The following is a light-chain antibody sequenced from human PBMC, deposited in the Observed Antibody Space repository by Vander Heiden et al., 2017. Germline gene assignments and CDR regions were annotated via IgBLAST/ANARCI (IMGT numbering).Light chain of an antibody. CDR1: QTISKY. CDR3: QQSDSTPYT. Sequence: DIQMTQFPPSLSASVGDKVTITCRASQTISKYLNWYQQKPGKAPKLLIYATSSLQSGLPSRFNGGESGTDFTLTISRLQPEDSATYYYQQSDSTPYTFGQGTKLEIK. CDR2: ATS. V-gene: IGKV1-39*01. J-gene: IGKJ2*01.